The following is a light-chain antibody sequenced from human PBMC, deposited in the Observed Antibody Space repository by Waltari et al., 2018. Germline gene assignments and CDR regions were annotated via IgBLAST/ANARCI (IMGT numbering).Light chain of an antibody. CDR2: KVS. V-gene: IGKV2-30*02. J-gene: IGKJ2*01. CDR3: MQGTHWPPYT. CDR1: QRLVHSDGNTF. Sequence: DVGMTQSPLSLPVPLGQPAYISSRSSQRLVHSDGNTFLNWFQQRPGQSPMRLIYKVSNRYSGVPDRCSGSGSGTDFTLKISRVEAEDVGVYYCMQGTHWPPYTFGQGTKLEIK.